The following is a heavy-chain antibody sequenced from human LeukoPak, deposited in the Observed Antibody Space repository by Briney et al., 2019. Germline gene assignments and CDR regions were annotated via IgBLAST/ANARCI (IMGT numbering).Heavy chain of an antibody. V-gene: IGHV3-11*01. CDR3: ARDPPRPFIAAAGDAFDI. CDR2: ISSSGSTI. D-gene: IGHD6-13*01. Sequence: PGGSLRLSCAASGFTFSDYYMSWIRQAPGKGLEWVSYISSSGSTIYYADSVKGRFTISRDNAKNSLYLQMNSLRAEDTAVYYCARDPPRPFIAAAGDAFDIWGQGTMVTVSS. J-gene: IGHJ3*02. CDR1: GFTFSDYY.